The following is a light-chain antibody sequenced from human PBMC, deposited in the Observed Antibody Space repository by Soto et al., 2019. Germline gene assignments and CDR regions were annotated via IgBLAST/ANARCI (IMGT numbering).Light chain of an antibody. V-gene: IGKV3-11*01. Sequence: EIVLTQSPATLSLSPGERATFSCRASQSVSSDLVWYQQKPGQAPRLLIYDASNRATGIPARFSGSGSGTDFTLTISSLEPEDFAVYYCQKCDYLPIFGPGTTVDFK. CDR2: DAS. J-gene: IGKJ3*01. CDR3: QKCDYLPI. CDR1: QSVSSD.